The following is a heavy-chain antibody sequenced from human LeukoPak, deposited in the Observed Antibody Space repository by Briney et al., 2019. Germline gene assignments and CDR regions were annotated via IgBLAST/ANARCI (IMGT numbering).Heavy chain of an antibody. CDR1: GFTFSSYA. CDR3: ARGGGATKDLFDY. CDR2: ISSSGSTI. Sequence: GGSLRLSCAASGFTFSSYAMSWARQAPGKGLEWVSYISSSGSTIYYADSVKGRFTISRDNAKNSLYLQMNSLRAEDTAVYYCARGGGATKDLFDYWGQGTLVTVSS. V-gene: IGHV3-48*03. J-gene: IGHJ4*02. D-gene: IGHD1-26*01.